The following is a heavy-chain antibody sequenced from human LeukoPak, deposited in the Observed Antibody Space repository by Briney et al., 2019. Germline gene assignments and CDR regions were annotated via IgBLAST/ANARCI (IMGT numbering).Heavy chain of an antibody. D-gene: IGHD3-9*01. CDR3: AKDRRYFDY. CDR2: ISGSGGST. Sequence: GRSLRLSCAVSGFTFSHYGMHWVRQAPGKGLEWVSAISGSGGSTCYADSVMGRFTISRDNSKNTLYLQMNSLRAEDTAVYYCAKDRRYFDYWGQGTLVTVSS. J-gene: IGHJ4*02. CDR1: GFTFSHYG. V-gene: IGHV3-23*01.